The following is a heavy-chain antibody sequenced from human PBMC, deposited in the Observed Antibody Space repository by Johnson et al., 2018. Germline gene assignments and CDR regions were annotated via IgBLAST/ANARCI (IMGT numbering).Heavy chain of an antibody. D-gene: IGHD6-19*01. Sequence: QVQLVQSGGGVVQPGRSLRLSCAASGFIFSSFAMHWVRQAPGKGLECVAVLSYDGSSNYYADPVKGRFTISRDNSKNTLYLQRNSLSAEETAVYYCASPHRDSSGVDAFDIWGQGTMVTVSS. J-gene: IGHJ3*02. V-gene: IGHV3-30-3*01. CDR2: LSYDGSSN. CDR3: ASPHRDSSGVDAFDI. CDR1: GFIFSSFA.